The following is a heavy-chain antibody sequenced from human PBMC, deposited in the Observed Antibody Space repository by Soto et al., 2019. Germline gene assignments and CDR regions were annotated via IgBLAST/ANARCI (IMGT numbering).Heavy chain of an antibody. CDR3: VRDGTKTLREWFDP. CDR2: IYATGTT. Sequence: SETLSLTCTVSGASISGFYRSWIRKSAGKGLEWIGRIYATGTTDYNPSLKGRAMMSVDTSKKQFSLKLRSVTAADTAVYYCVRDGTKTLREWFDPWGQG. D-gene: IGHD6-13*01. V-gene: IGHV4-4*07. J-gene: IGHJ5*01. CDR1: GASISGFY.